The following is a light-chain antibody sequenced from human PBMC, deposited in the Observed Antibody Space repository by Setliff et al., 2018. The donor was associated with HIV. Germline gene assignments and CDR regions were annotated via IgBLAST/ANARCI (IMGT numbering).Light chain of an antibody. V-gene: IGLV4-69*01. CDR2: VNSDGSH. Sequence: QPLLAQSPSASASLGASVKLTCTLSSGHSSYAIAWHQQQPEKGPRYLMKVNSDGSHTKGDGIPDRFSGSSSGAERYLTISSLQSEDEADYYCQTWGTGIGVFGTGTKGTVL. CDR3: QTWGTGIGV. CDR1: SGHSSYA. J-gene: IGLJ1*01.